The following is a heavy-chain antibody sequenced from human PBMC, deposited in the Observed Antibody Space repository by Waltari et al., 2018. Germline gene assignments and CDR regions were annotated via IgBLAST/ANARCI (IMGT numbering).Heavy chain of an antibody. CDR2: LSPIFGTA. J-gene: IGHJ4*02. CDR3: ARSTEGGYSGIDY. CDR1: GGTFSSYA. V-gene: IGHV1-69*01. D-gene: IGHD2-21*02. Sequence: QVQLVQSGAAVKKPGSSVKVSCKASGGTFSSYAISWVRQAPGQGLEWMGGLSPIFGTANDAQKFQGRGTITADESTSTAYMELSSLRSEETAVYYCARSTEGGYSGIDYWGQGTLVTVSS.